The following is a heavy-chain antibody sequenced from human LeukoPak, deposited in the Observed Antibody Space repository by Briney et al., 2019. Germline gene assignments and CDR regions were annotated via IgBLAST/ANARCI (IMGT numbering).Heavy chain of an antibody. CDR2: ISSSSSTI. V-gene: IGHV3-48*02. CDR3: ARDDRILTGYHNYYYGMDV. Sequence: GGSLRLSRAASGFTFSSYSMNWVRQAPGKGLEWVSYISSSSSTIYYADSVKGRFTISRDNAKNSLYLQMNSLRDEDTAVYYCARDDRILTGYHNYYYGMDVWGQGTTVTVPS. J-gene: IGHJ6*02. D-gene: IGHD3-9*01. CDR1: GFTFSSYS.